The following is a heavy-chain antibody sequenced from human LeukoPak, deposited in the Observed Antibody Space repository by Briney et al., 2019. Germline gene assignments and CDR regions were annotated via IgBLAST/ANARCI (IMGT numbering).Heavy chain of an antibody. CDR3: ARDRGIPSITMVRGVIITCAFDI. D-gene: IGHD3-10*01. CDR2: ISAYNGNT. J-gene: IGHJ3*02. Sequence: GASVKVSCKASGYTFTSYGISWVRQAPGQGLEWMGWISAYNGNTNYAQKLQGRVTMTTDTSTSTAYMELRSLRSDDTAVYYCARDRGIPSITMVRGVIITCAFDIWGQGTMVTVSS. CDR1: GYTFTSYG. V-gene: IGHV1-18*01.